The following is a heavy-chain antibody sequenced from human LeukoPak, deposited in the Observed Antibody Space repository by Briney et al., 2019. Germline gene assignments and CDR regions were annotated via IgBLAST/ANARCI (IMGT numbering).Heavy chain of an antibody. CDR2: IYYSGST. J-gene: IGHJ3*02. CDR1: GGSISSYY. D-gene: IGHD3-22*01. Sequence: SETLSLTCTVSGGSISSYYWSWIRQPPGKGLEWIGYIYYSGSTNYNPSLKSRVTISVDTSKNQFSLKLSSVTAADTAVYYCARDHYYDSSPQLVPDAFDIWGQGTMVTVSS. V-gene: IGHV4-59*12. CDR3: ARDHYYDSSPQLVPDAFDI.